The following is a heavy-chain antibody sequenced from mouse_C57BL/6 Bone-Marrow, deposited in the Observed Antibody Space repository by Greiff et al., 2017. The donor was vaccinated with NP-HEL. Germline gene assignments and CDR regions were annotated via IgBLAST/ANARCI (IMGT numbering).Heavy chain of an antibody. CDR1: GYAFTHYL. CDR2: INPGSGGT. CDR3: ARYGNYFDY. Sequence: VQLVESGAELVRPGTSVKVSCKASGYAFTHYLIAWVKQRPGQGLEWIGVINPGSGGTTYTEKFKGKATLTADKSSSTAYMQLSSLTSEDSAVYFCARYGNYFDYWGQGTTLTVSS. D-gene: IGHD1-1*01. J-gene: IGHJ2*01. V-gene: IGHV1-54*01.